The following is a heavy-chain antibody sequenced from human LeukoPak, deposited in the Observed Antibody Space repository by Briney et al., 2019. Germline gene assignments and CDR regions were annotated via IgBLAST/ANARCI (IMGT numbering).Heavy chain of an antibody. CDR3: AKALNRKRLFGSVVAGATLFDY. CDR2: ISGSGDST. V-gene: IGHV3-23*01. D-gene: IGHD2-2*01. Sequence: GGSLRLSCAASGFTFSSYAMSWVRQAPGKGLEWVSAISGSGDSTYYADSVKGRFTISRDNSRNTLYLQMNSLRAEDTAVYYCAKALNRKRLFGSVVAGATLFDYWGQETLVTVSS. CDR1: GFTFSSYA. J-gene: IGHJ4*02.